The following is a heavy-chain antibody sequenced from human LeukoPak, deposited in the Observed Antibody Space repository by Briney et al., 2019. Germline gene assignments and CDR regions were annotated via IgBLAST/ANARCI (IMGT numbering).Heavy chain of an antibody. CDR3: ASSSGNWKLDY. Sequence: GGSLRLSCAASGFTFSSYNMNRVRQAPGKGLEWVSSIRSSSDYLYYADSVKGRFTISRDNAKNSMYLQMNSLRAEDTAVYYCASSSGNWKLDYWGQGTLVIVSS. V-gene: IGHV3-21*01. CDR2: IRSSSDYL. J-gene: IGHJ4*02. CDR1: GFTFSSYN. D-gene: IGHD3-3*01.